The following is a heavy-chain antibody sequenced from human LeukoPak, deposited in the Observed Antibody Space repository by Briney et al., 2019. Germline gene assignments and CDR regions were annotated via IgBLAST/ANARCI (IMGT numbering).Heavy chain of an antibody. V-gene: IGHV3-48*03. D-gene: IGHD1-26*01. CDR2: ISSSGSTI. CDR3: ARSVWATYYYYGMDV. Sequence: GRSLRLSCAASGFTFDDYAMHWVRQAPGKGLEWVSYISSSGSTIYYADSVKGRFTISRDNAKNSLYLQMNSLRAEDAAVYYCARSVWATYYYYGMDVWGKGTTVTVSS. J-gene: IGHJ6*04. CDR1: GFTFDDYA.